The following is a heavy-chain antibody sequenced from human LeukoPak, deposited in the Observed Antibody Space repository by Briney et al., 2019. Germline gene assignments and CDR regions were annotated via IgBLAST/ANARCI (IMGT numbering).Heavy chain of an antibody. CDR2: VYYSGST. J-gene: IGHJ3*02. Sequence: SETLSLTCTVSGGSVSSSSYYWGWIRQPPGKGLEWIGSVYYSGSTYYNPSLKSRVTISVDTSKNQFSLKLSSVTAADTAVYYCASLRRQTNAFDIWGQGTMVTVSS. CDR3: ASLRRQTNAFDI. V-gene: IGHV4-39*01. CDR1: GGSVSSSSYY.